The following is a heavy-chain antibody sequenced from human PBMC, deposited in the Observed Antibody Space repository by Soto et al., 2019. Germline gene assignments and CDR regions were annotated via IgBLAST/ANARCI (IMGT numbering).Heavy chain of an antibody. V-gene: IGHV1-24*01. Sequence: ASVKVSCKVSGYTLTELSMHWVRQAPGKGLEWMGSFDPEDGETIYAQKFQGRVTMTEDTSTDTAYMELSSLRSEDTAVYYCARWFGEFDAFDIWGQGTMVTVSS. CDR3: ARWFGEFDAFDI. D-gene: IGHD3-10*01. CDR1: GYTLTELS. J-gene: IGHJ3*02. CDR2: FDPEDGET.